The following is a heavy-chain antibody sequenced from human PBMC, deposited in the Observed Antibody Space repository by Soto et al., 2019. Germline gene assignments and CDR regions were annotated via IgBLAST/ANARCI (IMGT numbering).Heavy chain of an antibody. V-gene: IGHV3-9*01. D-gene: IGHD3-10*01. CDR1: GFTFDDYA. Sequence: PGGSLRLSCAASGFTFDDYAMHWVRQAPGKGLEWVSGISWNSGSIGYADSVKGRFTISRDNAKNSLYLQMNSLRAEDTALYYCAKDQGENLYYYYYMDVWGKGTTVTVSS. CDR3: AKDQGENLYYYYYMDV. CDR2: ISWNSGSI. J-gene: IGHJ6*03.